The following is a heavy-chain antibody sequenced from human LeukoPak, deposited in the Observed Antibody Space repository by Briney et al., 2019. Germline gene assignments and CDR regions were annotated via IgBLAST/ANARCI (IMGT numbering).Heavy chain of an antibody. D-gene: IGHD3-3*01. J-gene: IGHJ4*02. CDR1: GGSISSSRYY. CDR2: IYYSGST. Sequence: SEPLSLTCTVSGGSISSSRYYWGWIRQPPGKGLEWNGSIYYSGSTYYNPYLKSRVTISVDTSKNQFSLKLSSVTAADTAVYYCARATAVSYYDFWSGYQPIYDYWGQGTLVTVSS. CDR3: ARATAVSYYDFWSGYQPIYDY. V-gene: IGHV4-39*07.